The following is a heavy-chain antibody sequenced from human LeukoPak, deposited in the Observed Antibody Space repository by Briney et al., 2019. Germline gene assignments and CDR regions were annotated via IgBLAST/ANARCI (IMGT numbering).Heavy chain of an antibody. V-gene: IGHV1-18*01. CDR1: GYTFTSYG. CDR2: ISAYNGNT. J-gene: IGHJ1*01. D-gene: IGHD2-2*01. Sequence: ASVKVSCKAPGYTFTSYGISWVRQAPGQGLEWMGWISAYNGNTNYAQKLQGRVTMTTDTSTSTAYMELRSLRSDDTAVYYCARDHWDIVVVPAAADGYFQHWGQGTLVTVSS. CDR3: ARDHWDIVVVPAAADGYFQH.